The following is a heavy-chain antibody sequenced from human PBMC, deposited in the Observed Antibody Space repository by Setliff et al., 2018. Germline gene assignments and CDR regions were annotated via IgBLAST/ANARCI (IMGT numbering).Heavy chain of an antibody. CDR1: GGSISSSSYY. CDR3: ARGPDSGSYLDG. V-gene: IGHV4-39*07. Sequence: SETLSLTCTVSGGSISSSSYYWGWIRQPPGKGLEWIGEINHSGSTNYNPSLKSRVTISVDTSKNQFSLKLSSVTAADTAVYYCARGPDSGSYLDGWGQGTLVTVSS. J-gene: IGHJ4*02. D-gene: IGHD1-26*01. CDR2: INHSGST.